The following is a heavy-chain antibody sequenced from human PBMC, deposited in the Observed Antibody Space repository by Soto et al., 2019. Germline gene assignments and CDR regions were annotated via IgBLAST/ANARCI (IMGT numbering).Heavy chain of an antibody. CDR1: GFSFDEYS. CDR2: INRDGDNT. J-gene: IGHJ4*02. CDR3: VKDLTHSSWNDGLDS. Sequence: ESGGAVVQPGGSLRLSCAASGFSFDEYSMHWVRQAPGKGLEWVSLINRDGDNTYYADSVKGRFTISRDNSKNSLYLHMSSLRIEDTAFYYCVKDLTHSSWNDGLDSWGQGTLVTVTS. V-gene: IGHV3-43*01. D-gene: IGHD1-1*01.